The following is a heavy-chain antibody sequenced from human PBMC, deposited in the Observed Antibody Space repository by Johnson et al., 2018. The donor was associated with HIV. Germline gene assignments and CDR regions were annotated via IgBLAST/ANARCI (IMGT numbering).Heavy chain of an antibody. CDR2: IYRGGST. V-gene: IGHV3-66*02. CDR3: ARESITMIVVVTHDAFDI. J-gene: IGHJ3*02. CDR1: GFIFDDYG. D-gene: IGHD3-22*01. Sequence: VQLVESGGGVVRPGGSLRLSCVASGFIFDDYGMSWVRQAPGQRLQWVSVIYRGGSTYYADSVKGRFTISRDNSKNTLYLQMNRLRAEDTAVYYCARESITMIVVVTHDAFDIWGQGTMGTVSS.